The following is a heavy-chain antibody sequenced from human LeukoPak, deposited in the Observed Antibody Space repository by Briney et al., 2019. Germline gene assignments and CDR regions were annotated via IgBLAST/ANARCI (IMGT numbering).Heavy chain of an antibody. CDR1: GGSISSGGYY. D-gene: IGHD5-24*01. CDR2: IYYSGST. V-gene: IGHV4-31*03. Sequence: SETLSLTCTVSGGSISSGGYYWSWIRQHPGKGLEWIGYIYYSGSTYYNPSLKSRVTISVDTSKNQFSLKLSSVTAADAAVYYCARGGRDGYNFDYWGQGTLVTVSS. CDR3: ARGGRDGYNFDY. J-gene: IGHJ4*02.